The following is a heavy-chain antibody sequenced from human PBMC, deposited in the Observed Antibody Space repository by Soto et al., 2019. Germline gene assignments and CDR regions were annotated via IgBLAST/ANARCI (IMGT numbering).Heavy chain of an antibody. CDR2: INHSGST. D-gene: IGHD6-13*01. V-gene: IGHV4-34*01. CDR3: ARGLEGGSSWYGNWFDP. Sequence: QVQLQQWGAGLLKPSETLSLTCAVYGGSFSGYYWSWIRQPPGKGLEWIGEINHSGSTNYNPSLKGRVTISVDTSKNQCSLKLSSVTAADTAVYYCARGLEGGSSWYGNWFDPWGQGTLVTVSS. J-gene: IGHJ5*02. CDR1: GGSFSGYY.